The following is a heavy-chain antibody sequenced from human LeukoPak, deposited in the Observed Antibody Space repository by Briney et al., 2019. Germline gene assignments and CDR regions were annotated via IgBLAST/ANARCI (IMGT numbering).Heavy chain of an antibody. CDR2: ISAYNGNT. Sequence: ASVKVSCKASGYTFTSYGISWMRQAPGQGLEWMGWISAYNGNTNYAQKLQGRVTMTTDTSTSTAYMELRSLRSDDTAVYYCARTYYYDSSGYYYDDYWGQGTLVTVSS. V-gene: IGHV1-18*01. CDR3: ARTYYYDSSGYYYDDY. J-gene: IGHJ4*02. CDR1: GYTFTSYG. D-gene: IGHD3-22*01.